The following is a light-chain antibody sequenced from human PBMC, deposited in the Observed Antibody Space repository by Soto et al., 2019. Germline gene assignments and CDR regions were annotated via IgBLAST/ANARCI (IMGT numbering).Light chain of an antibody. J-gene: IGLJ1*01. CDR1: SSDLASYNY. V-gene: IGLV2-14*01. CDR2: QVT. Sequence: QSVLTQPASVSGSPGQSITISCTGTSSDLASYNYVSWYQPQPGKAPKLMIYQVTNRPSGVSNRFSGSRSGNTASLTISGLQAEDEADYYCSSYTDSSNYVFGTGTKLTVL. CDR3: SSYTDSSNYV.